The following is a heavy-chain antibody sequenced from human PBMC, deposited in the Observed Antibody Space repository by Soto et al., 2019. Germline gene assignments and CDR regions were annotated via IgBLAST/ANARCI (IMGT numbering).Heavy chain of an antibody. D-gene: IGHD3-16*01. CDR3: ARAGDGDPLGWFDP. CDR2: IIPTFDTT. Sequence: QVQLVQSGAEVKKPGSSVKVSCKASGGTFSSYAISWVRQAPGQGLEWMGGIIPTFDTTNYAQKFQGRVTITADESTSTAYMELSSLRSEDTGVYYCARAGDGDPLGWFDPWGQGTLVTVSS. V-gene: IGHV1-69*01. CDR1: GGTFSSYA. J-gene: IGHJ5*02.